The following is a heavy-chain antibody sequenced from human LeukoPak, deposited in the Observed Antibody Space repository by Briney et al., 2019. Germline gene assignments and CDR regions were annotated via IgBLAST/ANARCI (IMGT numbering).Heavy chain of an antibody. J-gene: IGHJ4*02. V-gene: IGHV1-3*04. CDR3: ARNTETAIPLPYYFDY. D-gene: IGHD2-21*02. Sequence: ASVKVSCKASGYTFTSYAMHWVRQAPGQRLECMGWINTGNGNTKYSQKFQGRVTITRDTSASTAYMDLSSLRSEDTAVYYCARNTETAIPLPYYFDYWGQGTLVTVTS. CDR1: GYTFTSYA. CDR2: INTGNGNT.